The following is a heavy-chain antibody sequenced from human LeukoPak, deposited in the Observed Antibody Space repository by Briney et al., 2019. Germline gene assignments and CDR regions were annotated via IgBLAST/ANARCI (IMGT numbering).Heavy chain of an antibody. D-gene: IGHD3-10*01. J-gene: IGHJ4*02. CDR1: GGSISGYY. CDR2: FYHSGST. Sequence: SETLSLTCTVSGGSISGYYWSWIRHPPGKGLEWIVYFYHSGSTNYNPSLKSRVTISVDTSKNQFSLNLGSVTAEDTAVYYCARHAQHSGDRGAARKFDYWGQGTLVTVSS. V-gene: IGHV4-59*08. CDR3: ARHAQHSGDRGAARKFDY.